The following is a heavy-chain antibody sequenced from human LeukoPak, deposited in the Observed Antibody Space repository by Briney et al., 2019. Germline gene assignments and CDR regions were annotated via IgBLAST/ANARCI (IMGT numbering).Heavy chain of an antibody. D-gene: IGHD2-15*01. V-gene: IGHV4-61*01. CDR2: IYYSGST. CDR3: ARVHCSGGGCYRRVINRFDP. J-gene: IGHJ5*02. CDR1: GGSVISTTYY. Sequence: PSETLSLTCTVSGGSVISTTYYWSWIRQPPGKGLEWIGYIYYSGSTNYNSSLKSRVTISVDTSKNQFSLKLSSVTAADTAVYYCARVHCSGGGCYRRVINRFDPWGQGTLVTVSS.